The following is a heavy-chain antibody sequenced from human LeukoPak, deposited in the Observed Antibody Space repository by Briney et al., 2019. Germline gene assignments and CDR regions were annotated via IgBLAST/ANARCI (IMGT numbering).Heavy chain of an antibody. J-gene: IGHJ4*02. CDR3: ARNKNTRGGGGTKIYFDY. CDR1: GASIRSSDYY. CDR2: IFYSGST. D-gene: IGHD2-2*01. V-gene: IGHV4-39*01. Sequence: SETLSLTCTVSGASIRSSDYYWGWIRQPPGKGLEWIASIFYSGSTYYNPSLKSRVTISVDTSKNQFSLNLNSLTAADTAVYSCARNKNTRGGGGTKIYFDYGGKGPLVTVSS.